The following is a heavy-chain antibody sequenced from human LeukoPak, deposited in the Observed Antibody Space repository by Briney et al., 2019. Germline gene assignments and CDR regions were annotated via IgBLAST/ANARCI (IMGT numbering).Heavy chain of an antibody. CDR2: ISGSGDST. CDR1: GLTFRNYA. Sequence: GRPLRPSCAASGLTFRNYAMNWVRQAPGKGLGWGSAISGSGDSTYDADSVRGRFPISRNNSKTTLSLQMSSLRADDPAAYYCAKAARYCSSATCPMSAFDIWGQGTMVSVSS. CDR3: AKAARYCSSATCPMSAFDI. V-gene: IGHV3-23*01. D-gene: IGHD2-8*01. J-gene: IGHJ3*02.